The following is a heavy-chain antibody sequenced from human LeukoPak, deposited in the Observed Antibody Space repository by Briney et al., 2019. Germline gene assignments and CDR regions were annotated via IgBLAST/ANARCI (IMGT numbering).Heavy chain of an antibody. CDR2: IYCSGST. CDR3: AGGYCSGGSCYSNFDY. V-gene: IGHV4-59*01. D-gene: IGHD2-15*01. J-gene: IGHJ4*02. CDR1: GGSISSYY. Sequence: PSXTLSLTCTVSGGSISSYYWSWIRQPQGKGLEWIGYIYCSGSTNYNPSLKSRVTISVVTSKNQFSMKLSSVTAADMAVYYCAGGYCSGGSCYSNFDYWGQGTLVTVSS.